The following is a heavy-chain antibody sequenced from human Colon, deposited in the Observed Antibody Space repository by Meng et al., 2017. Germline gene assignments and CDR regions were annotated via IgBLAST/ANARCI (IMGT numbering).Heavy chain of an antibody. CDR1: GGSVSRGSPY. D-gene: IGHD1-26*01. J-gene: IGHJ4*02. V-gene: IGHV4-61*01. Sequence: EAGPGLVRPSETLSLPFTVSGGSVSRGSPYWSWIRQPPGKGLEWIGYIDYSRSINYYPSLKSRVTMSVDTSKNQFSLNLSSVTAADTAVYYCAGGPWELDYWGQGTLVTVSS. CDR3: AGGPWELDY. CDR2: IDYSRSI.